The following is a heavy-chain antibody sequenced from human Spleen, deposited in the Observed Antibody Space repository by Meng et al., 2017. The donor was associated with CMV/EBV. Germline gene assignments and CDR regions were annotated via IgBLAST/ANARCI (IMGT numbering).Heavy chain of an antibody. Sequence: GSLRLSCTVSGGSISSSSYYWGWIRQPPGKGLEWIGSIYYSGSTYYNPSLKSRVTISVDTSKIQFSLKLSSVTAADTAVYYCARVPDYSKVVYYYYGMDVWGQGTTVTVSS. V-gene: IGHV4-39*07. J-gene: IGHJ6*02. D-gene: IGHD4-11*01. CDR3: ARVPDYSKVVYYYYGMDV. CDR2: IYYSGST. CDR1: GGSISSSSYY.